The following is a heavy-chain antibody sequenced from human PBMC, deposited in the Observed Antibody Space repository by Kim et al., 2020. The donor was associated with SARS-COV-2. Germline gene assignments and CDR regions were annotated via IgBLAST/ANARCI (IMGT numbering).Heavy chain of an antibody. V-gene: IGHV3-48*02. CDR3: ARDPWATVVNPSYYYGMDV. Sequence: GGSLRLSCAASGFTFSSYSMNWVRQAPGKGLEWVSYISSSSSTIYYADSVKGRFTISRDNAKNSLYLQMNSLRDEDTAVYYCARDPWATVVNPSYYYGMDVWGQGTTVTVSS. D-gene: IGHD4-17*01. J-gene: IGHJ6*02. CDR1: GFTFSSYS. CDR2: ISSSSSTI.